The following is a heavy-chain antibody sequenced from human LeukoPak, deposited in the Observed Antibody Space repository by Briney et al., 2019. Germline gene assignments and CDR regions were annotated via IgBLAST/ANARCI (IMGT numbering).Heavy chain of an antibody. Sequence: SETLSLTCTVPGGSISTYYWSWIRQPTGKGLEWIGYIYDSGSTSYDPSLKSRVTISVDTSKNQFSLKLTSVTAADSAVYYCARAPVLYYFDFWGQGTLVTVSS. D-gene: IGHD2/OR15-2a*01. CDR1: GGSISTYY. J-gene: IGHJ4*02. CDR3: ARAPVLYYFDF. V-gene: IGHV4-59*01. CDR2: IYDSGST.